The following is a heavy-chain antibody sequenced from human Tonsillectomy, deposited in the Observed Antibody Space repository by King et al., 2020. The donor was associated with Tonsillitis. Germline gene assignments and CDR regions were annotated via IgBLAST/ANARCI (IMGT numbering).Heavy chain of an antibody. J-gene: IGHJ4*02. CDR2: TKPDGSEN. CDR3: ARDQGYSSFDY. D-gene: IGHD2-21*01. CDR1: GFTFSASW. V-gene: IGHV3-7*04. Sequence: VQLVESGGGLVQPGGNLRLSCAASGFTFSASWMTWVRQAPGKGLEWVATTKPDGSENWYVDSVKARFTISRDNAENSLYLQMNRLRAEDTAVYYCARDQGYSSFDYWGQGTLVTVSS.